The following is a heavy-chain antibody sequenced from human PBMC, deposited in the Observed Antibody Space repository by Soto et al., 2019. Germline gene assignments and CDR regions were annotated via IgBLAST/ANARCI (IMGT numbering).Heavy chain of an antibody. J-gene: IGHJ4*02. CDR3: VRGGKFYQQETYYFDY. Sequence: QLQLQESGPGLVRPSETLSLTCSVSGGSITSDGYYWGWIRQSPGKGLQWIGSIYYTGSTYYYPSLASLATVSVDTSTNQFSLSLSSVTAADAAVYYCVRGGKFYQQETYYFDYWGQGTLVAVSS. V-gene: IGHV4-39*01. D-gene: IGHD3-16*01. CDR1: GGSITSDGYY. CDR2: IYYTGST.